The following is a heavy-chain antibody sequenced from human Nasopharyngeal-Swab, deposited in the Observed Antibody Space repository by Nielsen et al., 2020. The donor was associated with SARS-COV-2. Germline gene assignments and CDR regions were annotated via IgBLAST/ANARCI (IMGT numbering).Heavy chain of an antibody. V-gene: IGHV1-58*01. Sequence: SVKVSCKASGFTFTSSAVQWVRQARGQRLEWIGWIVDGSGNTNYAQKFQERVTITRDMSTSTAYMELSSLRSEDTAVYYCAADLYSSGSVGAFDIWGQGTMVTVSS. CDR3: AADLYSSGSVGAFDI. CDR2: IVDGSGNT. CDR1: GFTFTSSA. D-gene: IGHD6-19*01. J-gene: IGHJ3*02.